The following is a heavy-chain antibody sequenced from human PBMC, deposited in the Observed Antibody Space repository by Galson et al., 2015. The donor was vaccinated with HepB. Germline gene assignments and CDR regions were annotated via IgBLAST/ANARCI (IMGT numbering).Heavy chain of an antibody. J-gene: IGHJ4*02. CDR1: GFTFSSYW. V-gene: IGHV3-23*01. D-gene: IGHD2-15*01. CDR3: AKRSCTSGSCFFFYY. Sequence: LRLSCAASGFTFSSYWMHWVRQAPGQGLEWVSSVDGSVGSTYYADSVKGRFTISRDDSKNTLYLQLNSLRAEDTAVYYCAKRSCTSGSCFFFYYWGQGTLVTVSS. CDR2: VDGSVGST.